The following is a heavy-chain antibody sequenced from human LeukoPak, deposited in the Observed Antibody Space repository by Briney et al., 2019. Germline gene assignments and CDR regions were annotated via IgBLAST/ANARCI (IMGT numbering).Heavy chain of an antibody. V-gene: IGHV4-39*01. CDR2: IYYSGGT. D-gene: IGHD3-10*01. CDR3: ARGNSENYYNSFPY. J-gene: IGHJ4*02. Sequence: PSETLSLTCTVSGGSISSSRYYWGWIRQPPGKGLEWMGSIYYSGGTYYNPSRESRVTISVDTSKNQSSLKLRFVTAADTAVYYCARGNSENYYNSFPYWGQGTLVTVSS. CDR1: GGSISSSRYY.